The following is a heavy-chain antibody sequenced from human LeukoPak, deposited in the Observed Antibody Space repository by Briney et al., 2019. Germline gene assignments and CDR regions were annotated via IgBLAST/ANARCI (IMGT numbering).Heavy chain of an antibody. V-gene: IGHV3-23*01. Sequence: PGGSLRLSCAGSGFTFSTYAMSWVRQAPGKGLEWVSAISGSGGSTYYADSVKGRFTISRDNSKNTLYLQMNSLRAEDTAVYYCAKDRIAFGGVIAQWDYWGQGTLVTVSS. CDR1: GFTFSTYA. CDR3: AKDRIAFGGVIAQWDY. CDR2: ISGSGGST. D-gene: IGHD3-16*02. J-gene: IGHJ4*02.